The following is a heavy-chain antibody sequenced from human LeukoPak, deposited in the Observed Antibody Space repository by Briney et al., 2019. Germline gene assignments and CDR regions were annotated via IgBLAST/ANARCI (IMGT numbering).Heavy chain of an antibody. CDR3: TGHDYYDSSGYWPFGY. D-gene: IGHD3-22*01. V-gene: IGHV3-15*01. CDR1: GFTFSNAW. Sequence: GGSLRLSCAASGFTFSNAWMSWVRHAPGKGLEWVGRIKSKTDGGTTDYAAPVKGRFTISRDDSKNTLYLQMNSLKTEDTAVYYCTGHDYYDSSGYWPFGYWGQGTLVTVSS. J-gene: IGHJ4*02. CDR2: IKSKTDGGTT.